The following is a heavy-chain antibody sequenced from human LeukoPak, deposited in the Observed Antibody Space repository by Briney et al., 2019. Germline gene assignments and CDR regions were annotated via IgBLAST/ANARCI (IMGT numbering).Heavy chain of an antibody. Sequence: PGGSLRLSRAASGFTFSSYAMSWVRQAPGKGLEWVSAISGSGGSTYYADSVKGRFTISRDTSKNTLFLQMNNLRAEDTAVFYCAKSVTTVTTYFDYWGQGALVTVTS. CDR1: GFTFSSYA. CDR3: AKSVTTVTTYFDY. J-gene: IGHJ4*02. V-gene: IGHV3-23*01. D-gene: IGHD4-17*01. CDR2: ISGSGGST.